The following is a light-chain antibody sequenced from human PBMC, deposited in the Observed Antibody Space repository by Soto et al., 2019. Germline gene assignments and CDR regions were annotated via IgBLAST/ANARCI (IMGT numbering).Light chain of an antibody. V-gene: IGKV3-20*01. CDR3: QQYGSSPQT. CDR1: QSVSSSY. CDR2: GAS. J-gene: IGKJ2*01. Sequence: EIGLTQSPGTLSLSPGERATLSCRASQSVSSSYLAWYQQKPGQAPRLLIYGASSSATGIPDRFSGSGSGTDFTLTISRLEPEDFAVYYCQQYGSSPQTFGQGTKLEIK.